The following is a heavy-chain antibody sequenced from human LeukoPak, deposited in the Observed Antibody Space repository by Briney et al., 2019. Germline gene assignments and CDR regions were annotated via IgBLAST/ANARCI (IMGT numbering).Heavy chain of an antibody. J-gene: IGHJ4*02. V-gene: IGHV4-34*01. CDR2: IKHTGST. CDR1: GDSFSGYY. D-gene: IGHD3-22*01. CDR3: ARSPPLTYYYDSSGYYRDY. Sequence: SETLSLTCVVYGDSFSGYYWSWIRQPPGKGLEWNGEIKHTGSTSYNPSLKSRVTISVDTSKNQFSLKLSSVTAADTAVYYCARSPPLTYYYDSSGYYRDYWGQGTLVTVSS.